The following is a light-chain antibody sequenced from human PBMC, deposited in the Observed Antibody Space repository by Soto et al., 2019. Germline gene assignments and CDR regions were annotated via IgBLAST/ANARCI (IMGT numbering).Light chain of an antibody. CDR3: HHYGSAPWT. CDR1: QSVGDNL. CDR2: GAS. Sequence: EIVLTQSPGTLSLSPGERATLSCRASQSVGDNLLAWYHQSPGQAPGLLIYGASSRATGIPDRFSGSGSGTDFTLTIDRLEPEDFALYFCHHYGSAPWTFGQGTEVEIK. V-gene: IGKV3-20*01. J-gene: IGKJ1*01.